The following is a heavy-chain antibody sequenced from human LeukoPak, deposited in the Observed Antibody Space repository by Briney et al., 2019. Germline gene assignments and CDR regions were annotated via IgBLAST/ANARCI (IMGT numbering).Heavy chain of an antibody. CDR2: FSSSSANI. J-gene: IGHJ4*02. CDR1: GFTFSSYG. CDR3: ARESDYYASGTFPLDY. Sequence: PGGSLRLSCAGSGFTFSSYGMNWVRQAPGKGLEWVSYFSSSSANIYYADSVKGRFTISRDNAKNSLYLQMDSLRAEDTAVYYCARESDYYASGTFPLDYWGQGTLVTVSS. V-gene: IGHV3-48*01. D-gene: IGHD3-10*01.